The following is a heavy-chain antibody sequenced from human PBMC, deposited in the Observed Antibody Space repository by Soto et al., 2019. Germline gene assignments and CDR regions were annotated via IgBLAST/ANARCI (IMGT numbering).Heavy chain of an antibody. V-gene: IGHV1-69*01. J-gene: IGHJ6*02. CDR1: GGTFSSYA. D-gene: IGHD3-3*01. CDR3: ARDISYYDFWSGYSPSYYYYGMDV. Sequence: QVQLVQSGAEVKKPGSSVKVSCKASGGTFSSYAISWVRQAPGQGLEWMGGIIPIFGTANYAQKFQGRVTITADESTSTAYMELSSLISEDTAVYYCARDISYYDFWSGYSPSYYYYGMDVWGQGTTVTVSS. CDR2: IIPIFGTA.